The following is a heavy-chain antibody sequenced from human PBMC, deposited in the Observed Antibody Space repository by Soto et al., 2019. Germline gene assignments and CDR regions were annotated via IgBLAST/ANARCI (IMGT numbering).Heavy chain of an antibody. Sequence: GGSLRLSCAASGFTFSSYAMSWVRQAPGKGLEWVSAISGSGGSTYYADSVKGRFTISRDNSKNTLYLQMNSLRAEDTAVYYCAKAPYEYSSGWELGYPWGQGTLVTVSS. CDR1: GFTFSSYA. D-gene: IGHD6-19*01. V-gene: IGHV3-23*01. J-gene: IGHJ5*02. CDR3: AKAPYEYSSGWELGYP. CDR2: ISGSGGST.